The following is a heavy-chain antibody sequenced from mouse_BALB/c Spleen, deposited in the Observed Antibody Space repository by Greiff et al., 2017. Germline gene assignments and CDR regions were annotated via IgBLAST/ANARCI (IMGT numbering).Heavy chain of an antibody. V-gene: IGHV5-6-5*01. J-gene: IGHJ2*01. CDR3: ARETVYFDY. CDR1: GFTFSSYA. Sequence: EVKLMESGGGLVKPGGSLKLSCAASGFTFSSYAMSWVRQTPEKRLEWVASISSGGSTYYPDSVKGRFTISRDNARNILYLLMSSLRSEDTAMYYCARETVYFDYWGQGTTLTVSS. CDR2: ISSGGST. D-gene: IGHD1-1*01.